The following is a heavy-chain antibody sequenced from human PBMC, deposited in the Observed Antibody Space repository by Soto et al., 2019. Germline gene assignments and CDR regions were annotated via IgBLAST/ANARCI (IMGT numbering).Heavy chain of an antibody. CDR2: ISYDGSNK. Sequence: VQLVESGGGVVQPGRSLRLSCAASGFTFSSYGMHWVRQAPGKGLEWVAVISYDGSNKYYADSVKGRFTISRDNSKNTLYLQMNSLRAEDTAVYYCAKDQESGSYPPGFDYWGQGTLVTVSS. J-gene: IGHJ4*02. CDR3: AKDQESGSYPPGFDY. D-gene: IGHD1-26*01. V-gene: IGHV3-30*18. CDR1: GFTFSSYG.